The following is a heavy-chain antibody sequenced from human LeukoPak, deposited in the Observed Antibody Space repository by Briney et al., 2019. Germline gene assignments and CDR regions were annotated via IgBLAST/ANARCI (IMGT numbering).Heavy chain of an antibody. CDR3: ARDHSIPIVVPAAPGAFDI. Sequence: SETLSLTCTVSGGSISSGGYYWSWIRQPPGKGLGWIGYIYHSGSTYYNPSLKSRVTISVDRSKNQFSLKLSSVTAADTAVYYCARDHSIPIVVPAAPGAFDIWGQGTMVTVSS. CDR1: GGSISSGGYY. J-gene: IGHJ3*02. V-gene: IGHV4-30-2*01. D-gene: IGHD2-2*01. CDR2: IYHSGST.